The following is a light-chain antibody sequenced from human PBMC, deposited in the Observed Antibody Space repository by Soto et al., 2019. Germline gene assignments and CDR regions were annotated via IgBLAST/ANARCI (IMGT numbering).Light chain of an antibody. CDR2: DIT. CDR1: IDTVTTSHW. CDR3: LLSYNGAPAV. J-gene: IGLJ7*01. V-gene: IGLV7-46*01. Sequence: QAVVTQESSLTVSPGGTVTLTCDSSIDTVTTSHWPYWFQQKPGQAPKTLIYDITNRHSWTPARFSGSILGGKAALILSGAQPEDEAEYYCLLSYNGAPAVFGGGTQLTVL.